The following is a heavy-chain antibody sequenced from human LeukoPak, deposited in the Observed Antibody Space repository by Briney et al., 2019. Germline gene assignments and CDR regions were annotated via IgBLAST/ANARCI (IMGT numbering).Heavy chain of an antibody. J-gene: IGHJ4*02. Sequence: GGSLRLSCAASGFTFSSYAMSWVRQAPGKGLEWVSAISGSGGSTYYADSVKGRFTISRDNSKNTLYLQMNSLRAEDTAVYYCTSVGVVVAAANFDDWGQGTLVTVSS. CDR1: GFTFSSYA. CDR3: TSVGVVVAAANFDD. D-gene: IGHD2-15*01. V-gene: IGHV3-23*01. CDR2: ISGSGGST.